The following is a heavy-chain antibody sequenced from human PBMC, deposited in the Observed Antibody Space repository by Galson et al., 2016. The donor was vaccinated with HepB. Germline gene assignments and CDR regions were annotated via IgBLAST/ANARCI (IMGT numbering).Heavy chain of an antibody. J-gene: IGHJ4*02. Sequence: ALVKPTQTLTLTCTLSGVSLNNNAMAVGWIRQPPGKALEWLALVYSNDDKRYSPSLRSRLTITRDTSKNQVVLTMTNLDPLGTATYFCAHSKRLGVFTLFDSWGQGTLVTVSS. CDR2: VYSNDDK. CDR3: AHSKRLGVFTLFDS. V-gene: IGHV2-5*01. CDR1: GVSLNNNAMA. D-gene: IGHD1-1*01.